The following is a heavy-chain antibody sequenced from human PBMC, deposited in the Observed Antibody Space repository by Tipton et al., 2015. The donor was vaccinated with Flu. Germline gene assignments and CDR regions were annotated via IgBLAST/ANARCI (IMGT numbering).Heavy chain of an antibody. CDR3: ARDLKLGDDWAFDI. J-gene: IGHJ3*02. V-gene: IGHV3-48*01. CDR1: GFTFSSYS. D-gene: IGHD2-21*02. CDR2: ISSSSSTI. Sequence: GSLRLSCAASGFTFSSYSMNWVRQAPGKGLEWVSYISSSSSTIYYADSVKGRFTISRDNAKNSLYLQMNSLRAEDTAVYYCARDLKLGDDWAFDIWGQGTMVTVSS.